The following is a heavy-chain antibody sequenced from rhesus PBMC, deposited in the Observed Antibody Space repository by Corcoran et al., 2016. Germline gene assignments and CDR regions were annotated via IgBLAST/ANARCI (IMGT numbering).Heavy chain of an antibody. CDR1: GLLLLSYV. Sequence: HLVEGGGGLVKPGGSVKLSCVESGLLLLSYVETCVRQAPGKGLERVAAISNTGRHADYADAVRGRCTGSRDNAKNTVYLQMSGLRPDDSGVYDCVKENWNPVLHYNRFDRWGRGVLVTVS. V-gene: IGHV3S5*01. D-gene: IGHD2-21*01. CDR3: VKENWNPVLHYNRFDR. CDR2: ISNTGRHA. J-gene: IGHJ5-1*01.